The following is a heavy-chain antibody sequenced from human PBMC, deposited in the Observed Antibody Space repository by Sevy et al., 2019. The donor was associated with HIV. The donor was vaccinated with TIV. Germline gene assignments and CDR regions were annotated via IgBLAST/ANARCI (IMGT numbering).Heavy chain of an antibody. CDR3: ARILGDFWTGLGGHFDY. D-gene: IGHD3-3*01. Sequence: GESLKISCAASGFNFNTYVMHWVRQAPAKGLEWVAVISYDGSDKYYAESVKGRFTISRDNSKNTLYLQMNSLRPEDTAMYYCARILGDFWTGLGGHFDYWGQGSLVTVSS. CDR2: ISYDGSDK. V-gene: IGHV3-30*04. CDR1: GFNFNTYV. J-gene: IGHJ4*02.